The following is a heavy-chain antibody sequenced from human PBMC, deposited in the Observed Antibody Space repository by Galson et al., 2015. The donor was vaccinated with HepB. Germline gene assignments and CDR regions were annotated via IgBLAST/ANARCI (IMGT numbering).Heavy chain of an antibody. D-gene: IGHD3-10*01. J-gene: IGHJ6*02. V-gene: IGHV3-21*01. CDR2: ISSSSSYI. CDR3: ARGGTMVRGVMRALYGMDV. CDR1: GFTFSSYS. Sequence: SLRLSCAASGFTFSSYSMNWVRQAPGKGLEWVSSISSSSSYIYYADSVKGRFTISRDNAKNSLYLQMNSLRAEDTAVYYCARGGTMVRGVMRALYGMDVWGQGTTVTVSS.